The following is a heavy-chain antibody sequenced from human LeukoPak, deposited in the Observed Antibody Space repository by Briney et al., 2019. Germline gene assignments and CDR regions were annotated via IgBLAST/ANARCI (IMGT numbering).Heavy chain of an antibody. J-gene: IGHJ6*03. D-gene: IGHD3-3*01. CDR2: IYYSGST. CDR3: ARHKGNDFWSGYTYYYYYMDV. CDR1: GYSLSTGYY. V-gene: IGHV4-38-2*01. Sequence: SETLSLNCAVSGYSLSTGYYWGWIRQPPGKGLEWIGSIYYSGSTYYNPSLKSRVTISVDTSKNQFSLKLSSVTAADTAAYYCARHKGNDFWSGYTYYYYYMDVWGKGTTVTVSS.